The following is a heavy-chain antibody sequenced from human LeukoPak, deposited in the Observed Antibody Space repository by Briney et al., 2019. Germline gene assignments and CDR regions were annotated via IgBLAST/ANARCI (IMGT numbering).Heavy chain of an antibody. Sequence: PSETLSLTCAVSGGSFSGYYWSWIRQPPGKGLEWIGSIYYSGSTYYNASLKSRGTISVDTSKNQLSLKLNSVTAADTAVYFCARQVVAVAGTGYFDYWGQGTLVTVSS. CDR2: IYYSGST. CDR1: GGSFSGYY. V-gene: IGHV4-39*01. J-gene: IGHJ4*02. D-gene: IGHD6-19*01. CDR3: ARQVVAVAGTGYFDY.